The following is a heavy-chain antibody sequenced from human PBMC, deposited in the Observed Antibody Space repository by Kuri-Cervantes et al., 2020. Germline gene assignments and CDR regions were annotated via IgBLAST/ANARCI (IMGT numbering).Heavy chain of an antibody. CDR3: ARERPYYYYGMDV. Sequence: GESLKISCAASGFTFSGYGMHWVRQAPGKGLEWVAVISYDGSNKYYADSVKGRFTISRDNSKNTLYLQMNSLRAEDTAVYYCARERPYYYYGMDVWGQGTTVTVSS. CDR1: GFTFSGYG. V-gene: IGHV3-30*03. CDR2: ISYDGSNK. J-gene: IGHJ6*02.